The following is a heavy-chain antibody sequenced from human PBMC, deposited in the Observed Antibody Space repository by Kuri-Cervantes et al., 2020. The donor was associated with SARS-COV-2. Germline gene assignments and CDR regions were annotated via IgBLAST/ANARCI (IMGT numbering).Heavy chain of an antibody. D-gene: IGHD3-22*01. V-gene: IGHV4-34*01. J-gene: IGHJ2*01. CDR2: INHRGCT. CDR3: ARGRSHDSSGYYYVVSRRGWYFDL. Sequence: SQTLSLPRAVYGGSFRGYYWSWIRQPPGKGLEWRGEINHRGCTNYNPSLQSRVTISVHKTKNQFSLKLSSVTAADTAVYYCARGRSHDSSGYYYVVSRRGWYFDLWGQGTLVTVSS. CDR1: GGSFRGYY.